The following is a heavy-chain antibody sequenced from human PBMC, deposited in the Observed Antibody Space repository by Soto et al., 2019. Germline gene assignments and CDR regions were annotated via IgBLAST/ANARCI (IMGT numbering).Heavy chain of an antibody. CDR2: ISGSGDST. CDR1: GFTFSTYA. Sequence: TGGSLRLSCAASGFTFSTYAMNWVSQAPGKGLEWVSGISGSGDSTYYADSVKGRFTVSRDNSKNTLYLQMNSLRAEDTAVFYCAKERSSGWSFDYWGQGTLVTVSS. D-gene: IGHD6-19*01. J-gene: IGHJ4*02. V-gene: IGHV3-23*01. CDR3: AKERSSGWSFDY.